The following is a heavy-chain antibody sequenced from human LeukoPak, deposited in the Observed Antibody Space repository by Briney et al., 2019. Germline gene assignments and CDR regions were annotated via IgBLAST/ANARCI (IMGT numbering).Heavy chain of an antibody. CDR2: ISSSSSYI. CDR3: ARDRALYYYDSSGEGMDI. CDR1: GFTFSSYS. V-gene: IGHV3-21*01. Sequence: GGSLRLSCAASGFTFSSYSMNWVRQAPGKGLEWVSSISSSSSYIYYAGSVKGRFTISRDNAKNSLYLQMNSLRAEDTAVYYCARDRALYYYDSSGEGMDIWGQGTTVTVSS. J-gene: IGHJ6*02. D-gene: IGHD3-22*01.